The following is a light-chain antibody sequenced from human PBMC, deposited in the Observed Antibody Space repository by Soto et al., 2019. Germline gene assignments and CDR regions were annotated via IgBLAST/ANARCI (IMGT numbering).Light chain of an antibody. V-gene: IGLV2-14*01. CDR1: NSDIGFYNY. J-gene: IGLJ1*01. Sequence: QSVLTQPASVSGSPGQSITISCTGTNSDIGFYNYVSWYQQHPGEAPKLIIYEVAKWPSGVSSRFSGSKSGNTASLTISGLQAEDEADYHCSSYTSSSPLYVFGTGTKVTVL. CDR3: SSYTSSSPLYV. CDR2: EVA.